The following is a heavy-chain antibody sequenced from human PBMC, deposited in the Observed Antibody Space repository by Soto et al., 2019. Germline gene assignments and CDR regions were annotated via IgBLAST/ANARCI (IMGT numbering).Heavy chain of an antibody. D-gene: IGHD2-2*01. Sequence: GASVKVSCKASGYTFTSYCISWVRQAPGQGLEWMGWISAYNGNTNYAQKLQGRVTMTTDTSTSTAYMELRSLRSDDTAVYYCARDRYMRYCSSTSCYSLAFDIWGQGTMVTVSS. CDR1: GYTFTSYC. V-gene: IGHV1-18*01. CDR2: ISAYNGNT. J-gene: IGHJ3*02. CDR3: ARDRYMRYCSSTSCYSLAFDI.